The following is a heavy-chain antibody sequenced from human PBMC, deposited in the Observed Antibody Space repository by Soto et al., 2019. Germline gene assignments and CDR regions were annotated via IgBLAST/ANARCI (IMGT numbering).Heavy chain of an antibody. Sequence: GGSLRLSCATSRFTFSNAWMSWVRQAPGKGLEWVGRIKSKTHGGTTDYTAPVKGRFTISRDDSKNTLYLQMNSLKPEDTAMYYCTTSSNNSLYNFYYGMDLWGEGTTVPVSS. CDR1: RFTFSNAW. D-gene: IGHD2-2*01. J-gene: IGHJ6*04. V-gene: IGHV3-15*01. CDR3: TTSSNNSLYNFYYGMDL. CDR2: IKSKTHGGTT.